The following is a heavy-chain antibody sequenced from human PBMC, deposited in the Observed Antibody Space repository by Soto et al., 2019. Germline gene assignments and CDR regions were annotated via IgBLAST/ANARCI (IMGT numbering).Heavy chain of an antibody. CDR3: ARAYGRNFDY. V-gene: IGHV4-34*01. Sequence: QVKLQQWGAGLLKPSETLSLTCAVYGGSFSGCYWTWIRQPPGKGLEGIGEMNHSGSTNYNPSLKSRVTTSVDTSKNQFSLKLSSVTAADTAVYYCARAYGRNFDYWGQGTLVTVSS. CDR2: MNHSGST. D-gene: IGHD3-10*01. J-gene: IGHJ4*02. CDR1: GGSFSGCY.